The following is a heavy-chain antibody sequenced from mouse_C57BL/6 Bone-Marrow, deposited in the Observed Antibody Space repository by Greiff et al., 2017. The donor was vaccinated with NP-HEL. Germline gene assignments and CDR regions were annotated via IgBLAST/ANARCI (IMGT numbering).Heavy chain of an antibody. J-gene: IGHJ1*03. Sequence: EVKLVESEGGLVQPGSSMKLSCTASGFTFSDYYMAWVRQVPEKGLEWVANINYDGSSTYYLDSLKCRFIISGDNAKNILYLQMSSLKSEDTATDNYARDRSYTWYFDVWGTGTTGTVAS. CDR3: ARDRSYTWYFDV. V-gene: IGHV5-16*01. D-gene: IGHD1-1*01. CDR2: INYDGSST. CDR1: GFTFSDYY.